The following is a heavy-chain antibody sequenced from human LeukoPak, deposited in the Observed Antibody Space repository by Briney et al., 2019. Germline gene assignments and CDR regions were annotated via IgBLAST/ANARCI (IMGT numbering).Heavy chain of an antibody. CDR1: GGSISGYY. J-gene: IGHJ6*02. V-gene: IGHV4-34*01. CDR3: ARGHARKTSWSYYYYYGMDV. CDR2: INHSGST. Sequence: PSETLSLTCTVSGGSISGYYWSWIRQPPGKGLEWIGEINHSGSTNYNPSLKSRVTISVDTSKNQFSLKLSSVTAADTAVYYCARGHARKTSWSYYYYYGMDVWGQGTTVTVSS. D-gene: IGHD1-14*01.